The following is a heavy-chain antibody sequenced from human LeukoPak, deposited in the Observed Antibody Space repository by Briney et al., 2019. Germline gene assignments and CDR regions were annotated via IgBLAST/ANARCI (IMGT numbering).Heavy chain of an antibody. CDR1: GYTLSDYY. Sequence: ASVKVSCKASGYTLSDYYMHWVRQAPGQGLEWMGWINPNSGGTNYAQKFQGRVTMTRDTSISTAYMELSRLRSDDTAVYYCAGSWSNDAFDIWGQGTMVTVSS. D-gene: IGHD1-26*01. V-gene: IGHV1-2*02. CDR2: INPNSGGT. CDR3: AGSWSNDAFDI. J-gene: IGHJ3*02.